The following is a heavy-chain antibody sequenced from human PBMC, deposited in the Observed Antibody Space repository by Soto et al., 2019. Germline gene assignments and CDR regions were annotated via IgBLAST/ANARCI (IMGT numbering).Heavy chain of an antibody. V-gene: IGHV3-74*01. D-gene: IGHD3-22*01. CDR2: INSDGSST. CDR3: ARDLSTRKSSGYW. Sequence: PGGSLRLSCAASGFTFSSFWMHWVRQGPGKGLEWVSRINSDGSSTDYADSVKGRFTISRDNAKNTLYLQMNSLRAEDTAVYYCARDLSTRKSSGYWWGQGTLVTVSS. J-gene: IGHJ4*02. CDR1: GFTFSSFW.